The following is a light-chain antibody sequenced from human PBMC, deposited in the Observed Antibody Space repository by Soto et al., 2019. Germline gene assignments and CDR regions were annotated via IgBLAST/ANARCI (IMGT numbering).Light chain of an antibody. V-gene: IGKV1-39*01. Sequence: QSPSSLSASVGDRVTITCRASQSIRSYLNWYQQKPGKAPKLLIYAASSLQSGVPSRFSGSGSGTDFTLTISSLQPEDFATYYCQQSYSTPWTFGQGTKVDIK. CDR1: QSIRSY. CDR3: QQSYSTPWT. CDR2: AAS. J-gene: IGKJ1*01.